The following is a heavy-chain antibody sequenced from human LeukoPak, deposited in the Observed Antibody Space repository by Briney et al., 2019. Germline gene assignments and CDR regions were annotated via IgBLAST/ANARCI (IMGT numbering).Heavy chain of an antibody. D-gene: IGHD6-13*01. J-gene: IGHJ4*02. CDR2: ISYDGSNK. CDR3: GKGGYGSSWRYYFDY. Sequence: GRSLRLSCAASGFTFSSYGMHWVRQAPGKGLEWVAVISYDGSNKYYADSVKGRFTISRDNSKNTLYLQMNSLRAEDTAVYYCGKGGYGSSWRYYFDYWARETLVTFSS. V-gene: IGHV3-30*18. CDR1: GFTFSSYG.